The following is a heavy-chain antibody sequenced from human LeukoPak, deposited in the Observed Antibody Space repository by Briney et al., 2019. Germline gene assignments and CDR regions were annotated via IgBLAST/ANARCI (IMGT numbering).Heavy chain of an antibody. V-gene: IGHV4-38-2*02. J-gene: IGHJ4*02. CDR3: ARGPLLVRGVIIY. CDR1: NYSISTDYY. Sequence: PSETLSLTCTVSNYSISTDYYWGWIRQPPGKGLEWIGEINHSGSTNYNPSLKSRVTISVDTSKNQFSLKLSSVTAADTAVYYCARGPLLVRGVIIYWGQGTLVTVSS. CDR2: INHSGST. D-gene: IGHD3-10*01.